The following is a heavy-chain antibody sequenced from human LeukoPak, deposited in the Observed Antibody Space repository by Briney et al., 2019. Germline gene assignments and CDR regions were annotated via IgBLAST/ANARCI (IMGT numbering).Heavy chain of an antibody. Sequence: SETLSLTCTVSGGSISGYYWSWIRQPPGKGLEWIGYIFYNGSTNYNPSLKSRVTISVDTSKNQLSLKLSSVTAADTAVYYCARGEWDLLFDYWGQGTLVTVSS. CDR1: GGSISGYY. D-gene: IGHD1-26*01. V-gene: IGHV4-59*01. J-gene: IGHJ4*02. CDR2: IFYNGST. CDR3: ARGEWDLLFDY.